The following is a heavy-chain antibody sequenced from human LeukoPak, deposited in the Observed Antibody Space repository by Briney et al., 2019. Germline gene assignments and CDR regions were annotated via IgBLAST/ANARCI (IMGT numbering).Heavy chain of an antibody. J-gene: IGHJ4*02. D-gene: IGHD6-13*01. CDR2: IDQDGSVR. Sequence: PGGSLRLSCVASGFTFSSFWMSWVRQAPGKGLQFVANIDQDGSVRNYVDSVKGRFIISRDNAKNSLYLQIDSLRADDTAVYFCARDPGSSSFDYWGLGTPVTVSS. CDR3: ARDPGSSSFDY. CDR1: GFTFSSFW. V-gene: IGHV3-7*01.